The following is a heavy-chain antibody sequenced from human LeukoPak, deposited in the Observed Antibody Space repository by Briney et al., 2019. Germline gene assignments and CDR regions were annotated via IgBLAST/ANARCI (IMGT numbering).Heavy chain of an antibody. D-gene: IGHD6-19*01. CDR2: ISYDESSK. V-gene: IGHV3-30*02. CDR3: AKDPSTIYSSGLDY. CDR1: GFTFRNFG. J-gene: IGHJ4*02. Sequence: GGSLRLSCAESGFTFRNFGMHWVRQAPGKGLEWVAFISYDESSKKYAESVKGRFAISRDNSRNTLYLQMNSLGAEDTAVYYCAKDPSTIYSSGLDYWGQGTQVTVAS.